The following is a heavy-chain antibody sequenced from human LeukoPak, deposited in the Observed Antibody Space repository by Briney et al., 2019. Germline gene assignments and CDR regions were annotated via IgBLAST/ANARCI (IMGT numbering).Heavy chain of an antibody. CDR3: ARDGGGDY. CDR1: EFILSSYA. V-gene: IGHV3-48*01. J-gene: IGHJ4*02. D-gene: IGHD3-16*01. Sequence: GGSLRLSCEASEFILSSYAMSWVRQAPGKGLEWVSYITSGSSTIYYADSVRGRFTISRDNAKNSLFLQMNSLRAEDTAVYYCARDGGGDYWGQGTLVTVSS. CDR2: ITSGSSTI.